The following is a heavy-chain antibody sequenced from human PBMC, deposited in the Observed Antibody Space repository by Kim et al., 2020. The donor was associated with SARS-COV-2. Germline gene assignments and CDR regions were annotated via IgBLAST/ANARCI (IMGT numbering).Heavy chain of an antibody. V-gene: IGHV1-8*01. J-gene: IGHJ6*02. Sequence: GHAQKCQGRVTMTRNTSISTAYMELSSLRSEDTAVYYCARRVVRTSYGMDVWGQGTTVTVAS. D-gene: IGHD3-3*01. CDR3: ARRVVRTSYGMDV.